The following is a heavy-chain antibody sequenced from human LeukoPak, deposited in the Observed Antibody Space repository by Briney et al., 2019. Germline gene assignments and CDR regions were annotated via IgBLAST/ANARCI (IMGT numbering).Heavy chain of an antibody. V-gene: IGHV3-7*01. CDR2: INQDGSEE. CDR1: GFSFSDYW. CDR3: ARDGSKSCSGGSCYLNWFDP. J-gene: IGHJ5*02. Sequence: GGSLRLSCGASGFSFSDYWMTWVRQAPGKGLEWMANINQDGSEEYYVASVKGRFTISRDNAKNSLYLQMTSLRAEDTAVYYCARDGSKSCSGGSCYLNWFDPWGQGTLVTVSS. D-gene: IGHD2-15*01.